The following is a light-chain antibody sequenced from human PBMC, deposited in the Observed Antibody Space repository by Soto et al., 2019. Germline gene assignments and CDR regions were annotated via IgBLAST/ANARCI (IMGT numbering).Light chain of an antibody. CDR1: QSISKS. V-gene: IGKV1-5*01. CDR2: DTS. Sequence: DIQLTQSPSTLSASVGDRVTITCRASQSISKSLAWYQQRPGKAPKLRIYDTSILHSAVPSSISGSGSGTDFTLTISSLQPDDFATYYCQQYNGDSRTFGQGTKVEIK. J-gene: IGKJ1*01. CDR3: QQYNGDSRT.